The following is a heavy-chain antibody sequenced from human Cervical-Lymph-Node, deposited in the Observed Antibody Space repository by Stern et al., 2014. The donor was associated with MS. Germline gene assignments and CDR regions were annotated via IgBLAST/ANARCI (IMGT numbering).Heavy chain of an antibody. CDR1: GFTFTKYW. CDR2: LYPGDSDI. Sequence: EVQLVESGTEVREPGESLKISCQGSGFTFTKYWIAWVRQMPGKGLEWLGVLYPGDSDIRYSPSFEGQVSISADKSSNTAYLQWSRLKASDTAMYYCGTGELGYCSGGTCRPYTEIWGQGTTVTVSS. D-gene: IGHD2-15*01. J-gene: IGHJ6*02. V-gene: IGHV5-51*03. CDR3: GTGELGYCSGGTCRPYTEI.